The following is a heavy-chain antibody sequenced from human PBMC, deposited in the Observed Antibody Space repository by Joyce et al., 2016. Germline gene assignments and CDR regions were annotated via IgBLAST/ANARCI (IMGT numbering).Heavy chain of an antibody. D-gene: IGHD5-18*01. CDR2: INGNGVYT. CDR1: GFTFSSQA. V-gene: IGHV3-23*01. CDR3: AKSGRNSYGYSGS. J-gene: IGHJ5*02. Sequence: EVQLLESGGGLVQPGGSLRLSCAASGFTFSSQAMHCVRQTPGKGLEWVSGINGNGVYTYYADSVKGRFTISRDNSKNTLYLQMNSLRAEDTAVYYCAKSGRNSYGYSGSWGQGTLVTVSS.